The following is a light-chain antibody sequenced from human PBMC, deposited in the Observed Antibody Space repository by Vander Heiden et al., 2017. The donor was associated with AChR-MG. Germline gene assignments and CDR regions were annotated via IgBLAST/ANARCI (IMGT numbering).Light chain of an antibody. CDR1: QSVSSN. CDR3: HQYHNWPPWT. CDR2: GAS. V-gene: IGKV3-15*01. J-gene: IGKJ1*01. Sequence: ETVMTQSPATLSVSSGERATLSCRASQSVSSNLAWYQQKPGQGPRLLIYGASTRATGIPARFSGSGSGTEFTLTISSLQSEDFAVYYCHQYHNWPPWTFGQGTKVEIK.